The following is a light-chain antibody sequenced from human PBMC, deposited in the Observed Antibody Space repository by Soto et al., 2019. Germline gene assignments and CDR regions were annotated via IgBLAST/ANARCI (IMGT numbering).Light chain of an antibody. CDR3: QQSGTSPPVA. J-gene: IGKJ4*01. CDR2: GAS. V-gene: IGKV3-20*01. Sequence: EIVMTQSPATLSVSPGERATLSCRASQSVSSNLAWYQQKPGQAPRLLIYGASNRATGIPDRFSGSGSGTDFTLTIRRLEPEDFAVYYCQQSGTSPPVAFGGGTTGDIK. CDR1: QSVSSN.